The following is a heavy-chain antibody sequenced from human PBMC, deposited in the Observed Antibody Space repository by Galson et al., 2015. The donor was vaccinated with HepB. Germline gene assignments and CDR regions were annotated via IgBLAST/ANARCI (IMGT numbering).Heavy chain of an antibody. V-gene: IGHV3-23*01. D-gene: IGHD6-19*01. Sequence: SLRLSCAASGFTFSSYATSWVRQAPGKGLEWVSAISGSGGSTYYADSVKGRFTISRDNSKNTLYLQMNSLRAEDTAVYYCAKDRSSGWYYDYWGQGTLVTVSS. CDR2: ISGSGGST. CDR3: AKDRSSGWYYDY. J-gene: IGHJ4*02. CDR1: GFTFSSYA.